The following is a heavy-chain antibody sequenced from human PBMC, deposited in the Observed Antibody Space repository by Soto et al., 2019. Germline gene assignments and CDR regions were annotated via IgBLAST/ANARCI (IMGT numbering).Heavy chain of an antibody. V-gene: IGHV4-4*07. CDR3: AREGVGGWELPLNWFDP. D-gene: IGHD1-26*01. CDR2: IYTSGST. CDR1: GGSISSYY. J-gene: IGHJ5*02. Sequence: QVQLQESGPGLVKPSETLSLTCTVSGGSISSYYWSWIRQPAGKGLEWIGRIYTSGSTNYNPSLKSRVPMSVDTSKNQFSLKLSSVTAADTAVYYCAREGVGGWELPLNWFDPWGQGTLVTVSS.